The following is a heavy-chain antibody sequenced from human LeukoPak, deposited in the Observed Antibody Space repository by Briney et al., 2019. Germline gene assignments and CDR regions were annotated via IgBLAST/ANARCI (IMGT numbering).Heavy chain of an antibody. J-gene: IGHJ6*02. CDR2: INHSGST. V-gene: IGHV4-34*01. Sequence: SETLSLTCAVYGGSFSGYYWSWIRQPPGKGLEWIGEINHSGSTNYNPSLKSRVTISVDTSKNQFSLKLSSVTAADTAVYYCARAYDFWSGYLRYGMDVWGQGTTVTVSS. CDR3: ARAYDFWSGYLRYGMDV. CDR1: GGSFSGYY. D-gene: IGHD3-3*01.